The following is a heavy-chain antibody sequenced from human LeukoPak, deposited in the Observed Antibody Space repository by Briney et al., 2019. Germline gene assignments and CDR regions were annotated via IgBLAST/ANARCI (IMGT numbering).Heavy chain of an antibody. V-gene: IGHV4-39*07. J-gene: IGHJ4*02. CDR3: AREDYGGMVWDY. D-gene: IGHD4-23*01. Sequence: SSETLSLTCTVSGGSISSSSYYWGWIRQPPGKGLEWIGSIYYSGSTYYNPSLKSRVTISVDTSKNQFSLKMISMTAADTAVYYCAREDYGGMVWDYWGQGTPVTVSS. CDR1: GGSISSSSYY. CDR2: IYYSGST.